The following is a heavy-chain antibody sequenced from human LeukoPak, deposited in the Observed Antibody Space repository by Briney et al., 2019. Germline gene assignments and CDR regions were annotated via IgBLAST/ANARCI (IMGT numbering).Heavy chain of an antibody. D-gene: IGHD3-10*01. Sequence: GGSLRLSCAASGFTFSSYSMNWVRQAPGKGLEWVAFIRYDGSNKYYADSVKGRFTISRDNSKNTLYLQMNSLRAEDTAVYYCAKEDAYGSGLCAFDIWGQGTMVTVSS. J-gene: IGHJ3*02. CDR1: GFTFSSYS. CDR3: AKEDAYGSGLCAFDI. CDR2: IRYDGSNK. V-gene: IGHV3-30*02.